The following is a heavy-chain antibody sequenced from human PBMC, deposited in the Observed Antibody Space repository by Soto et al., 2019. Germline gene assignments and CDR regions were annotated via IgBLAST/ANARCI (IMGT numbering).Heavy chain of an antibody. J-gene: IGHJ4*02. D-gene: IGHD5-18*01. CDR1: GYTFTNYG. CDR3: ARTRGYGYGYADY. V-gene: IGHV1-18*01. Sequence: ASVKVSCKASGYTFTNYGLTWVRQAPGQGLEWMGWITTNSANTNYAQNFQGRVTMTTDTSTSTAYMELRSLRSDDTAVYFCARTRGYGYGYADYWGQGTLVTVSS. CDR2: ITTNSANT.